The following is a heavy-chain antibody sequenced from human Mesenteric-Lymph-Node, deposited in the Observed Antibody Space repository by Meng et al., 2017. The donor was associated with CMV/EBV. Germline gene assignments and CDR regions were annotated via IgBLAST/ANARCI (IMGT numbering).Heavy chain of an antibody. CDR2: ITSDGSRT. CDR1: GFSFTTYW. V-gene: IGHV3-74*01. Sequence: GESLKISCAASGFSFTTYWMHWVRQVPGEGLVWVSRITSDGSRTFYADSVRGRFTISRDDAKNTLYLQMNSLRGEDTAVYYCVRELGRREPNYYYYGMAVWGQGTTVTVSS. J-gene: IGHJ6*02. D-gene: IGHD1-14*01. CDR3: VRELGRREPNYYYYGMAV.